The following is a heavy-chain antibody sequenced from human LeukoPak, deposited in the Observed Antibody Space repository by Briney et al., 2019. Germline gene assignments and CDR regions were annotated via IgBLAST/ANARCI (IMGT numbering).Heavy chain of an antibody. CDR1: GGSISSYY. J-gene: IGHJ3*02. CDR3: ARDLLDGDYAYDAFDI. CDR2: IYYSGST. D-gene: IGHD4-17*01. V-gene: IGHV4-59*01. Sequence: SETLSLTCTVSGGSISSYYWSWIRQPPGKGLEWIGYIYYSGSTNYNPSLKSRVTISVDTSKNQFSLKLSSVTAADTAVYYCARDLLDGDYAYDAFDIWGQGTMATVSS.